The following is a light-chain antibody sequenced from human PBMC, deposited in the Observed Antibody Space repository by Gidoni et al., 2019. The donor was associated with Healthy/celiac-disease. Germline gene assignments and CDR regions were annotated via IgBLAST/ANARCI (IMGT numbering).Light chain of an antibody. J-gene: IGKJ1*01. CDR3: QQSYSTPRT. CDR2: AAC. V-gene: IGKV1-39*01. CDR1: QSISSY. Sequence: DIQMTQSPSSLSASVGDRVTITCRASQSISSYLNWYQQKPGTAPKLLIYAACSLQSGVPSRFSGSGAGTDFTLTSRSLQPEDFATYYCQQSYSTPRTFGQGTKVEIK.